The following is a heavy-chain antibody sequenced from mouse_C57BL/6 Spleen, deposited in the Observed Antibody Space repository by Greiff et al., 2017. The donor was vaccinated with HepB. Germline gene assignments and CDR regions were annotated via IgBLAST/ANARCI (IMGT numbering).Heavy chain of an antibody. CDR3: ASFNWAFDY. CDR1: GFTFTDYY. D-gene: IGHD4-1*02. CDR2: IRNKANGYTT. Sequence: EVKLVESGGGLVQPGGSLSLSCAASGFTFTDYYMSWVRQPPGKALEWLGFIRNKANGYTTEYSASVKGRFTISRDNSQSILYLQMNALRAEDSATYYCASFNWAFDYWGQGTTLTVSS. V-gene: IGHV7-3*01. J-gene: IGHJ2*01.